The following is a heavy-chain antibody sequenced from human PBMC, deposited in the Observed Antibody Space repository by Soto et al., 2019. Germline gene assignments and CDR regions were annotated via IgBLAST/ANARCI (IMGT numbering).Heavy chain of an antibody. V-gene: IGHV6-1*01. CDR3: ARDSRSPNVYCSGGSCYGTHFDY. J-gene: IGHJ4*02. D-gene: IGHD2-15*01. CDR2: TYYRSKWYN. Sequence: SQTLSLTCVISGDRVSSNSAAWNWIRQSPSRGLEWLGRTYYRSKWYNDYAVSVKSRITINPDTSKNQFSLQLNSVTPEDTAVYYCARDSRSPNVYCSGGSCYGTHFDYWGQGTLVTVSS. CDR1: GDRVSSNSAA.